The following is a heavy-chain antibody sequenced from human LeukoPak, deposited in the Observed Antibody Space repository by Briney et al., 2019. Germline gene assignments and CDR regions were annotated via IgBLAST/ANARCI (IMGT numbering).Heavy chain of an antibody. V-gene: IGHV4-59*01. CDR1: GGSISSYY. CDR3: ARARRGFNWFDP. CDR2: IYYSGST. J-gene: IGHJ5*02. D-gene: IGHD2-15*01. Sequence: PSETLSLTCTVSGGSISSYYWSWIRRPPGKGLEWIGYIYYSGSTNYNPSLKSRVTISVDTSKNQFSLKLSSVTAADTAVYYCARARRGFNWFDPWGQGTLVTVSS.